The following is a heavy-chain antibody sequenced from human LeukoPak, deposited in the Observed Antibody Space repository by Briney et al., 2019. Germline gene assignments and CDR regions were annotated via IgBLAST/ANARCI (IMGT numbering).Heavy chain of an antibody. CDR1: GGSFSGYY. CDR3: AGGGGFRELRYFDWLLPHAFDI. Sequence: SETLSLTCAVYGGSFSGYYWSWIRQPPGKGLEWIGEINHSGSTNYNPSLKSRVTISVDTSKNQFSLKLSSVTAADTAVYYCAGGGGFRELRYFDWLLPHAFDIWGQGTMVTVSS. D-gene: IGHD3-9*01. V-gene: IGHV4-34*01. J-gene: IGHJ3*02. CDR2: INHSGST.